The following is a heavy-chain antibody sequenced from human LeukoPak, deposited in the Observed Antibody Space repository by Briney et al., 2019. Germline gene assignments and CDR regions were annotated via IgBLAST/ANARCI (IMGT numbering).Heavy chain of an antibody. CDR2: VFYSGST. D-gene: IGHD3-10*01. Sequence: SEPLSLTCTVSGGSVSSSSYHWGWIRQPPGKGLEWIGSVFYSGSTYYNPSLKSRVTMSVGTSKNQFSLKLSSVTAADTAVYYCARVIEETCYYGSGKGYYYYMDVWGKGTTVTVSS. J-gene: IGHJ6*03. CDR3: ARVIEETCYYGSGKGYYYYMDV. CDR1: GGSVSSSSYH. V-gene: IGHV4-39*07.